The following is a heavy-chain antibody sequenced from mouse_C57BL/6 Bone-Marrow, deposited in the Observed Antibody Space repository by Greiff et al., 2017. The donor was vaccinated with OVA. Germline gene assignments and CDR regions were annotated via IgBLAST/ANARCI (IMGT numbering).Heavy chain of an antibody. V-gene: IGHV1-7*01. D-gene: IGHD2-2*01. J-gene: IGHJ3*01. CDR1: GYTFTSYW. CDR2: INPSSGYT. Sequence: VQLQQSGAELAKPGASVKLSCKASGYTFTSYWMHWVKQRPGQGLEWIGYINPSSGYTKYNQKFKDKATLTADKSSSTAYMQLSSLTYEDSAVYYCAKSTMVTTKGAWFAYWGQGTLVTVSA. CDR3: AKSTMVTTKGAWFAY.